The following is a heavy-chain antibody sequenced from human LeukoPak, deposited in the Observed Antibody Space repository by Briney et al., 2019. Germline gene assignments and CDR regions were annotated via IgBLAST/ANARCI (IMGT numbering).Heavy chain of an antibody. CDR1: GGSISSGGYY. CDR3: ARVPSMVRVFDY. D-gene: IGHD3-10*01. CDR2: IYYSGST. J-gene: IGHJ4*02. Sequence: SETLSLTCTASGGSISSGGYYWSWIRQHPGKGLEWIGYIYYSGSTYYNPSLKSRVTISVDTSKNQFSLKLSSVTAADTAVYYCARVPSMVRVFDYWGQGTLVTVSS. V-gene: IGHV4-31*03.